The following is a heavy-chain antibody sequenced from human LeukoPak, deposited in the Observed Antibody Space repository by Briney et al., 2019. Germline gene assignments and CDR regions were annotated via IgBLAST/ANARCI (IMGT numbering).Heavy chain of an antibody. CDR2: INHSGST. CDR1: GGSFGGYY. Sequence: SETLSLTCAVYGGSFGGYYWSWIRQPPGKGLEWIGEINHSGSTNYNPSLKSRVTISVDTSKNQFSLKLSSVTAADTAVYHCARGVVVVVGGENFDYWGQGTLVTVSS. V-gene: IGHV4-34*01. J-gene: IGHJ4*02. D-gene: IGHD2-15*01. CDR3: ARGVVVVVGGENFDY.